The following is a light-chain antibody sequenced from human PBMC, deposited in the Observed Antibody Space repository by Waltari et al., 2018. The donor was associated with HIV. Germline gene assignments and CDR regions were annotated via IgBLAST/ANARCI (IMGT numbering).Light chain of an antibody. CDR1: SSNIGSNP. CDR3: AAWDDSLNGHVL. Sequence: QSVLTQPPSASGTPGQRVTFSCSGSSSNIGSNPVDWYQKLPGTAPRLLIYNNNQRPSGVPDRVSGSKSGTSASLAISGLQSEDEADYYCAAWDDSLNGHVLFGGGTKLTV. J-gene: IGLJ2*01. V-gene: IGLV1-44*01. CDR2: NNN.